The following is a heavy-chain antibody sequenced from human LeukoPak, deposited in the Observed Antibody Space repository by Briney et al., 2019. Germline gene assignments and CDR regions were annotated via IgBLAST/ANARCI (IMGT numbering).Heavy chain of an antibody. Sequence: SETLSLTCTVSGGSIRNDNYYWGLIRQPPGKGLEWIGSIFYSGSTYYNPSLKSRVTISVDTSKNQFSLKLSSVTAADTAVYYCARGGGSSWYSSYYYMDVWGKGTTVTVSS. J-gene: IGHJ6*03. CDR3: ARGGGSSWYSSYYYMDV. V-gene: IGHV4-39*07. D-gene: IGHD6-13*01. CDR2: IFYSGST. CDR1: GGSIRNDNYY.